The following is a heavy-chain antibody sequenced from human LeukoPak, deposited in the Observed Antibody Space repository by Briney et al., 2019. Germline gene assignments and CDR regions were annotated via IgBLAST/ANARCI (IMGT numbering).Heavy chain of an antibody. CDR1: GGSISSYY. CDR2: IYYSGST. CDR3: ARSPYCGGDCHLDY. J-gene: IGHJ4*02. D-gene: IGHD2-21*02. Sequence: SETLSLTCTVSGGSISSYYWSWIRQPPGKGLKWIGYIYYSGSTNYNPSLKSRVTISVDTSKNQFSLKLSSVTAADTAVYYCARSPYCGGDCHLDYWGQGTLVTVSS. V-gene: IGHV4-59*08.